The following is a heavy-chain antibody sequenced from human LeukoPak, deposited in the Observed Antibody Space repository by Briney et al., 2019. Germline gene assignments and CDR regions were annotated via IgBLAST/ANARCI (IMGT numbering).Heavy chain of an antibody. CDR2: IYSGGST. J-gene: IGHJ6*03. CDR1: GFTVSSNY. Sequence: GGSLRLSCAASGFTVSSNYMSWVRQAPGKGLECVSVIYSGGSTYYADSVKGRFTISRDNSKNTLYLQMNSLRAEDTAVYYCASADPTTVTTFDYYYMDVWGKGTTVTISS. CDR3: ASADPTTVTTFDYYYMDV. D-gene: IGHD4-17*01. V-gene: IGHV3-66*01.